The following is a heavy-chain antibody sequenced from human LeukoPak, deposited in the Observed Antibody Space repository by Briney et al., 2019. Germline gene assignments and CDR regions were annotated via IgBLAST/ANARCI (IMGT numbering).Heavy chain of an antibody. J-gene: IGHJ5*02. V-gene: IGHV4-34*01. Sequence: EPSETLSLTCAVYGGSFSGYYWSWIRQPPGKGLEWIGEINHSGSTNYNPSLKSRVTISVDTSKNQFSLKLSSVTAADTAVYYCARPQRSGHLDLWGQGTLVIVSS. CDR1: GGSFSGYY. CDR3: ARPQRSGHLDL. CDR2: INHSGST. D-gene: IGHD3-3*01.